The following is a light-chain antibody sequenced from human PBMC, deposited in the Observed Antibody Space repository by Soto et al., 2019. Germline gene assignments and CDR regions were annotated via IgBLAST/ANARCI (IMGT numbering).Light chain of an antibody. CDR2: GAS. V-gene: IGKV3-20*01. CDR1: QSVSNNY. CDR3: QQYGSSPRT. J-gene: IGKJ1*01. Sequence: EIVLTQSPGTLSLSPGERATLSCRASQSVSNNYLAWYQQKPAQAPRLLIYGASSRATGIPDRFSGSGSGTDFTLTISTLEPEDFAVYYCQQYGSSPRTFGQGTQVEIK.